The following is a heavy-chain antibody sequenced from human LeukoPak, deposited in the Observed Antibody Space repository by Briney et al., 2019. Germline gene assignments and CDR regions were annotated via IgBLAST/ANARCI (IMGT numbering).Heavy chain of an antibody. CDR3: ASNLYGSGNYFAY. D-gene: IGHD3-10*01. J-gene: IGHJ4*02. CDR2: IYTSGGTDNNPGST. V-gene: IGHV4-61*09. CDR1: GSSISSGSHY. Sequence: PSQTLSLTCTVSGSSISSGSHYWSWVRQPAGKGLEWIGHIYTSGGTDNNPGSTNYNPSLKGRVTLSTDTSKNQFSLKLTSVTAADTAVYYCASNLYGSGNYFAYWGQGTLVTVSS.